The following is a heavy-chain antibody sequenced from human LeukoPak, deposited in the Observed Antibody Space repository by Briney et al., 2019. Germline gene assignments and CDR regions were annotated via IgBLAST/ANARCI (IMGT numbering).Heavy chain of an antibody. J-gene: IGHJ4*02. V-gene: IGHV4-34*01. CDR1: GGSFSGYY. CDR2: INHSGST. Sequence: SETLSLTCAVYGGSFSGYYWSWIRQPPGKGLEWIGEINHSGSTNYHPSLKSRVTISEDTPKNQFSVKLSSVIAADTAVYYCARDLQQPVPRFDYWGQGTLVTVSS. D-gene: IGHD6-13*01. CDR3: ARDLQQPVPRFDY.